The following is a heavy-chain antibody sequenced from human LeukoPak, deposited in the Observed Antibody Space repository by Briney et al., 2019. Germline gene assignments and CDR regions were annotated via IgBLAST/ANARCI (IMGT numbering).Heavy chain of an antibody. V-gene: IGHV3-30*04. CDR1: GFTFRSYP. D-gene: IGHD2-15*01. Sequence: GGSLRLSCAASGFTFRSYPMHWVRQAPGKGLEWVSFISYDGSSKYYADSVKGRFTISRDNSKNTLYLQMNSLRAEDTAVYYCARDSTVVAASAFDIWGQGTMVTVSS. J-gene: IGHJ3*02. CDR3: ARDSTVVAASAFDI. CDR2: ISYDGSSK.